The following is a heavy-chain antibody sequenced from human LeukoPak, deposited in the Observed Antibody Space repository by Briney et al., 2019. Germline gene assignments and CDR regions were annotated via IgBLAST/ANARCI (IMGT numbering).Heavy chain of an antibody. J-gene: IGHJ6*03. CDR3: ARDEASYCGGDCDSYYYYYMDV. V-gene: IGHV4-59*12. D-gene: IGHD2-21*01. CDR1: GGSISTYY. Sequence: SETLSLTCTVSGGSISTYYWSWIRQPPGKGLEWIGYIYHSGSAYYNPSLKSRVTISVDKSKNQFSLKLSSVTAADTAVYYCARDEASYCGGDCDSYYYYYMDVWGKGTTVTVSS. CDR2: IYHSGSA.